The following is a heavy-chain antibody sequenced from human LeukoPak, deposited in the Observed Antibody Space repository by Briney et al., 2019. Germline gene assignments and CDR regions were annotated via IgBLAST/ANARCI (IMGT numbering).Heavy chain of an antibody. D-gene: IGHD1-26*01. V-gene: IGHV4-30-4*08. Sequence: PSQTLSLTCTVSGGSISSGDYYWSWIRQPPGEGLEWIGYIYYSGSTYYNPSLKSRVTISVDTSKNQFSLKLSSVTAADTAVYYCASQKWELPYYFDYWGQGTLVTVSS. CDR2: IYYSGST. CDR3: ASQKWELPYYFDY. J-gene: IGHJ4*02. CDR1: GGSISSGDYY.